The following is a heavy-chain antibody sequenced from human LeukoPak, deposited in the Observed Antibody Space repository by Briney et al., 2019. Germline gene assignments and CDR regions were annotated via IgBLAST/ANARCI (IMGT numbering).Heavy chain of an antibody. CDR3: AREGYSSGWSRAEYFQH. D-gene: IGHD6-19*01. Sequence: SETLSLTCTVSGGSISSYYWSWIRQPPGMGLEWIGYIYYGGSTNYNPSLKSRVTISVDTSKNQFSLKLSSVTAADTAVYYCAREGYSSGWSRAEYFQHWGQGTLVTVSS. CDR2: IYYGGST. V-gene: IGHV4-59*01. J-gene: IGHJ1*01. CDR1: GGSISSYY.